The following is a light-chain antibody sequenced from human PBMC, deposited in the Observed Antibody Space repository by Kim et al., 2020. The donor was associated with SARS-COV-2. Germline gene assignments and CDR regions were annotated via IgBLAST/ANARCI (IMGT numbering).Light chain of an antibody. CDR3: QQCGTSSYT. CDR1: QSISSSY. Sequence: WSPGERATLACRASQSISSSYLGWYQQKPGQAPRLLFYGASNRATGIPDRFSGSGSGTEFTLTISRLEPEDFAVYYCQQCGTSSYTFGQGTKLEI. CDR2: GAS. J-gene: IGKJ2*01. V-gene: IGKV3-20*01.